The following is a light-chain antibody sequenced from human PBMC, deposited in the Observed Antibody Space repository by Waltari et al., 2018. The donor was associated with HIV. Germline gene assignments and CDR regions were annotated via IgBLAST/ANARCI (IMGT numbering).Light chain of an antibody. J-gene: IGLJ3*02. CDR3: GTWDPRLSAGV. Sequence: SVLPQPPSVAAAPGQKVTISSSGSYDYVSWYQHVPGAAPKLLIYDNNKRPSVIPDRFSGSKSGTSATLGITGLQTGDEADYYCGTWDPRLSAGVFGGGTKLTVL. V-gene: IGLV1-51*01. CDR1: YDY. CDR2: DNN.